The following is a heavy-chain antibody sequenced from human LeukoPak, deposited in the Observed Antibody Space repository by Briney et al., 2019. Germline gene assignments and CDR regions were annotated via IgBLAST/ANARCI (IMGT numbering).Heavy chain of an antibody. CDR3: ARKGSAKVVIPFGFDY. V-gene: IGHV3-53*01. CDR1: GLTVSSNY. D-gene: IGHD3-10*01. CDR2: IYSGGST. Sequence: GGSLRLSCAAAGLTVSSNYMSWVRQAPGKGLEWISVIYSGGSTYYADSVKGRFTISGDNSKDTRYLQMNRLRAEDTALYFCARKGSAKVVIPFGFDYWGQGVLVTVSS. J-gene: IGHJ4*02.